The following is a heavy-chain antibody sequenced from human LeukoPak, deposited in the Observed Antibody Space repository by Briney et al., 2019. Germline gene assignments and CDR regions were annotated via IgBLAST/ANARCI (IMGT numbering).Heavy chain of an antibody. CDR3: AGPEAGIGVRPFDN. V-gene: IGHV4-59*08. CDR1: GGSISTYY. J-gene: IGHJ4*02. CDR2: IHYSGRT. Sequence: SETLSLTCTVSGGSISTYYWSWIRRPPGKGLEWIGYIHYSGRTNYNPSLKSRITISVDTSKNQFSLKLSSVTAADTAVYYCAGPEAGIGVRPFDNWGQGTLVTVSS. D-gene: IGHD6-19*01.